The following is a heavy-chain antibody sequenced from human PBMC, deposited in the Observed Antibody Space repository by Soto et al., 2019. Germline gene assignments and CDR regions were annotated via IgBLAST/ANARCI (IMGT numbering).Heavy chain of an antibody. D-gene: IGHD6-13*01. CDR3: ARGREGGYSSSWPLDY. CDR2: IIPIFGTA. CDR1: GGTFSSYA. Sequence: SVKVSCKASGGTFSSYAISWVRQAPGQGLEWMGGIIPIFGTANYAQKFQGRVTITADESTSTAYMELSSLRSEDTAVYYCARGREGGYSSSWPLDYWGQGTLVTVSS. J-gene: IGHJ4*02. V-gene: IGHV1-69*13.